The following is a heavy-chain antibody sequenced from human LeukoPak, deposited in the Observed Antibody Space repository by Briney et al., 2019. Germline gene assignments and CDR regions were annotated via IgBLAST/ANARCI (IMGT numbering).Heavy chain of an antibody. V-gene: IGHV3-30*18. Sequence: QAGGSLRLSCAASGFSFSTYAMHWVRQAPGKGLEWVTLISYDGSNKSYADSVKGRFTISRDNSKNTLYLQMNSLRAEDTAVYYCAKDRGPYSSGWFTPDYWGQGTLVTVSS. CDR3: AKDRGPYSSGWFTPDY. CDR2: ISYDGSNK. J-gene: IGHJ4*02. CDR1: GFSFSTYA. D-gene: IGHD6-19*01.